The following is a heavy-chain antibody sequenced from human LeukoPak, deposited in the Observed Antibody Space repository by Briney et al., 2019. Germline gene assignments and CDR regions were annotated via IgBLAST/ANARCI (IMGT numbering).Heavy chain of an antibody. CDR1: GYTFTSYD. D-gene: IGHD3-22*01. J-gene: IGHJ4*02. Sequence: ASVKVSCKASGYTFTSYDINWVRQATGQGLEWMGWMNPNSGNTGYAQKFQGRVTMTRNTSISTAYMELSSLRFEDTAVYYCARLGNYYDSSGYSTYFDYWGQGTLVTVSS. V-gene: IGHV1-8*01. CDR2: MNPNSGNT. CDR3: ARLGNYYDSSGYSTYFDY.